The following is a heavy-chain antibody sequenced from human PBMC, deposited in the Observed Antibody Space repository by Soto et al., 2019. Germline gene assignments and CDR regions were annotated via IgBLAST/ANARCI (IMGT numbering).Heavy chain of an antibody. CDR3: ASGRTPPSGSGTVYYYYAMDV. V-gene: IGHV4-39*07. Sequence: PSETLSLTCTVSSAPVSSSTYTWGWIRQPLGKGLEWIGSIYYSGSTYYDPSLKSRVTISVDTSKNQFSLKLNSVTAADTAVYYCASGRTPPSGSGTVYYYYAMDVWGKGTTVTVSS. J-gene: IGHJ6*04. D-gene: IGHD3-10*01. CDR1: SAPVSSSTYT. CDR2: IYYSGST.